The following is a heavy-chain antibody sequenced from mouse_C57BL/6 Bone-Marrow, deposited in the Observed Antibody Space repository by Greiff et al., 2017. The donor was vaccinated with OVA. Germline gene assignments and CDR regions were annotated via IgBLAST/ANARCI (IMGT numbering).Heavy chain of an antibody. V-gene: IGHV1-54*01. J-gene: IGHJ4*01. CDR3: TGYYDYDWDYYAMDY. CDR2: INPGSGGT. D-gene: IGHD2-4*01. CDR1: GYAFTNYL. Sequence: QVQLQQSGAELVRPGTSVKVSCKASGYAFTNYLIEWVKQRPGQGLEWIGVINPGSGGTNYNQKFKGKAILTADKSSSTAYMELRSLTSEDSAVYYCTGYYDYDWDYYAMDYWGQGTSVTVSS.